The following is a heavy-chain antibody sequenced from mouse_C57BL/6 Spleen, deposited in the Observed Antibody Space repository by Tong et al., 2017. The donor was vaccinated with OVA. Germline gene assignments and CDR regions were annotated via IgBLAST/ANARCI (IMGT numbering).Heavy chain of an antibody. Sequence: VQLQESGAELMKPGASVKISCKATGYTFSSYWIEWVKQRPGHGLEWIGEILPGSGSTNYNEKFKGKATLTADTSSNKAYMQLSSLTSEDSSVYYCALWYPYYFDYWRQGTTLTVSS. J-gene: IGHJ2*01. V-gene: IGHV1-9*01. CDR3: ALWYPYYFDY. D-gene: IGHD2-1*01. CDR1: GYTFSSYW. CDR2: ILPGSGST.